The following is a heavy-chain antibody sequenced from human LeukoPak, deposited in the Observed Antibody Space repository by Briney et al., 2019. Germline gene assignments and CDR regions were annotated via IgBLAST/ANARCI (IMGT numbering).Heavy chain of an antibody. J-gene: IGHJ5*02. Sequence: PGRSLRLSCAASGFTFSSYAMHWVRQAPGKGLEWVAVKSYDGSNKYYADSVKGRFTISRDNSKNTLYLQMNSLRAEDTAVYYCARDTNWFDPWGQGTLVTVSS. CDR1: GFTFSSYA. CDR3: ARDTNWFDP. V-gene: IGHV3-30-3*01. CDR2: KSYDGSNK.